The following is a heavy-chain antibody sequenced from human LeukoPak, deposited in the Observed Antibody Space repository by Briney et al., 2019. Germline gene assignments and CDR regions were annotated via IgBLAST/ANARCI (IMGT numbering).Heavy chain of an antibody. D-gene: IGHD4-17*01. CDR2: INHSGST. V-gene: IGHV4-34*01. CDR3: ARHDDYGDYYYYMDV. Sequence: IPSETLSLACAVYGESFSGYYWSWIRQPPGKGLEWIGEINHSGSTNYNPSLKSRVTISVDTSKNQFSLKLSSVTAADTAVYYCARHDDYGDYYYYMDVWGKGTTVTISS. J-gene: IGHJ6*03. CDR1: GESFSGYY.